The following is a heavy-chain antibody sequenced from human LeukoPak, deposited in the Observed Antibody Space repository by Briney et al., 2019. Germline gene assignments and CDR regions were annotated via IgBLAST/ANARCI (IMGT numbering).Heavy chain of an antibody. Sequence: GGSLRLSCAASGFTFSSYWMSWVRQAPGKGLEWVANIKQDGSEKYYVDSVKGRFTIPRDNAKNSLYLQMNSLRAEDTAVYYCASESYYYYDSSGYYSDFDYWGQGTLVTVSS. CDR3: ASESYYYYDSSGYYSDFDY. D-gene: IGHD3-22*01. V-gene: IGHV3-7*01. J-gene: IGHJ4*02. CDR2: IKQDGSEK. CDR1: GFTFSSYW.